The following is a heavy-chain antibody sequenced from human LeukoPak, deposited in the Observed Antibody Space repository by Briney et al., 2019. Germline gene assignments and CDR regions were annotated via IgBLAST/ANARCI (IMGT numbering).Heavy chain of an antibody. Sequence: GGSLRLSCAASGFTFSSYSMNWVRQAPGKGLEWVSSISGSSSYIYYADSVKGRFTISRDNAKNSLYLQMNSLRAEDTAVYYCARAYCSSTSCRDYYYGMDVWGQGTTVTVSS. CDR3: ARAYCSSTSCRDYYYGMDV. CDR2: ISGSSSYI. V-gene: IGHV3-21*01. J-gene: IGHJ6*02. CDR1: GFTFSSYS. D-gene: IGHD2-2*01.